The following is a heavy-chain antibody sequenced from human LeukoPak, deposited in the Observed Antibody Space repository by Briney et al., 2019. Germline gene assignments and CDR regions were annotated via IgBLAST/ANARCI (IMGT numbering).Heavy chain of an antibody. D-gene: IGHD5-24*01. Sequence: GSLRLSCAASGFTFSSYAMSWIRQPPGKGLEWIGEINHSGSTNYNPSLKSRVTISVDTSKNQFSLKLSSVTAADTAVYYCARMNVEMATISFPPNPAEYYYGMDVWGQGTTVTVSS. CDR2: INHSGST. CDR1: GFTFSSYA. CDR3: ARMNVEMATISFPPNPAEYYYGMDV. V-gene: IGHV4-34*01. J-gene: IGHJ6*02.